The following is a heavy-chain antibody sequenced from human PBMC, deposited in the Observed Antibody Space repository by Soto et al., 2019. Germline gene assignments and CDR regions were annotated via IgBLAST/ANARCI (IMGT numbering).Heavy chain of an antibody. CDR2: ISVHNGKT. Sequence: GASVKVSCKASGYTFTSYGITWVRQAPGQGLEWMGWISVHNGKTTYAQKLQGRVTMTTDTSTSTAFMELRSLRSDDTALYYCARRPSADWFDAWGQGTLVTAPQ. J-gene: IGHJ5*02. D-gene: IGHD2-2*01. CDR1: GYTFTSYG. V-gene: IGHV1-18*01. CDR3: ARRPSADWFDA.